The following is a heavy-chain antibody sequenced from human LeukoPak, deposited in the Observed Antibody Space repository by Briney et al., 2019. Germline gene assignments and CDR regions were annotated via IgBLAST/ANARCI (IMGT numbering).Heavy chain of an antibody. D-gene: IGHD1-26*01. V-gene: IGHV3-21*01. CDR2: ISSSSSYR. Sequence: GGSLRLSCAASGFTVSSNYMSWVRQAPGKGLEWVSSISSSSSYRYYADSVKGRFTISRDNAKNSLYLQMNSLRAEDTAVYYCASSLRAIVGASDAFDIWGQGTMVTVSS. CDR1: GFTVSSNY. CDR3: ASSLRAIVGASDAFDI. J-gene: IGHJ3*02.